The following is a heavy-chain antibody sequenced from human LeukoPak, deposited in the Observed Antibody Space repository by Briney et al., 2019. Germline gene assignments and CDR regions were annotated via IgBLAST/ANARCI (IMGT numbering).Heavy chain of an antibody. V-gene: IGHV3-23*01. J-gene: IGHJ3*02. CDR2: ISGSGSST. CDR1: GFTFSSYA. Sequence: GGSLRLSCAASGFTFSSYAMNWVRQAPGKGLEWVPAISGSGSSTYYADSVKGRFTISRDNAKNSLYLQMNSLRAEDTAVYYCARGDSTGAFDIWGQGTMVTVSS. CDR3: ARGDSTGAFDI. D-gene: IGHD1-14*01.